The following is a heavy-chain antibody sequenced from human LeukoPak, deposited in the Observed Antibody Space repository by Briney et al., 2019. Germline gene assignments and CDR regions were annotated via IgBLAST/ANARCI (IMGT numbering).Heavy chain of an antibody. V-gene: IGHV3-21*01. Sequence: PGGSLRLSCAASGFTLSSYSMNWVRQAPGKGLEWVSSISSSSSYIYYADSVKGRFTISRDNAKNSLYLQMNSLRAEDTAVYYCARVDSGSYNPRDHWGQGTLVTVSS. J-gene: IGHJ5*02. D-gene: IGHD1-26*01. CDR1: GFTLSSYS. CDR3: ARVDSGSYNPRDH. CDR2: ISSSSSYI.